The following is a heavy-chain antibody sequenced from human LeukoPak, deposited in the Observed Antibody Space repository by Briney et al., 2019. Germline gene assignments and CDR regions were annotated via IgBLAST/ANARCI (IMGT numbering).Heavy chain of an antibody. CDR2: INHSGST. D-gene: IGHD1-7*01. Sequence: PSETLSLTCAVYGGSFSGYYWSWIRQPPGKGLEWIGEINHSGSTNYNPSLKSRVTISVDTSKNQFSLKLSSVTAADTAVYYCARSPITGTTLNWFDPWGQGTLVTVSS. CDR3: ARSPITGTTLNWFDP. J-gene: IGHJ5*02. CDR1: GGSFSGYY. V-gene: IGHV4-34*01.